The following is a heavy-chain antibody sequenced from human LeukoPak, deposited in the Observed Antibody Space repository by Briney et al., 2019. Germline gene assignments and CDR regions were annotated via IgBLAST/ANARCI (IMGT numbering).Heavy chain of an antibody. CDR1: GFSLRAYD. CDR2: INGGGDIM. CDR3: AMRDRGYGLDI. J-gene: IGHJ3*02. V-gene: IGHV3-23*01. Sequence: GGFLRLSCAASGFSLRAYDLIWVRQAPGKGLDWVSIINGGGDIMMYEDSVKGRFTISRDNSKNTFYLQMNSLRVEDTAVYYCAMRDRGYGLDIWGQGTMVTVSS. D-gene: IGHD3-10*01.